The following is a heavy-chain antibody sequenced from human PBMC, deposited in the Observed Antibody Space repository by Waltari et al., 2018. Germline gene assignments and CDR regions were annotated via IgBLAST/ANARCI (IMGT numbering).Heavy chain of an antibody. D-gene: IGHD4-17*01. V-gene: IGHV4-39*01. CDR1: GGSISSRSFY. Sequence: QLQLQESGPGLVQPSETLTLTCTVSGGSISSRSFYWGWVRQSPGKGLEWIGTIYYDGTTYYNPSLEGRVTISVDTSNNQFSLKLSSVTAADTALYFCARYNGDYDDEGGLAFFDLWGRGTLVAVSS. J-gene: IGHJ2*01. CDR3: ARYNGDYDDEGGLAFFDL. CDR2: IYYDGTT.